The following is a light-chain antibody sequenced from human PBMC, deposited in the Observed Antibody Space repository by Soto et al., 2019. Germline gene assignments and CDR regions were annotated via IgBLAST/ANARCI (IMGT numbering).Light chain of an antibody. CDR2: KAS. CDR1: QSISSW. CDR3: QHYNTYPWT. J-gene: IGKJ1*01. V-gene: IGKV1-5*03. Sequence: DIQMTQSPSILSASVGDRVTITCRASQSISSWLAWYQRKPGKAPNLLIHKASHLESGVPSRFSGSGSGTEFTLTISSLQPGDFATYYCQHYNTYPWTFGQGTKVEIK.